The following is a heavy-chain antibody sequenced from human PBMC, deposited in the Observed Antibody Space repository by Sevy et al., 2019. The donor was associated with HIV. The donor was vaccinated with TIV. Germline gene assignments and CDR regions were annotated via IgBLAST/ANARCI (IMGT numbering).Heavy chain of an antibody. Sequence: ASVKVSCKASGYTFTSYGISWARQAPGQGLEWMGWISVYNGNTNYAQKLQARVTMTTDTSTSTAYMELRSLRSDDTAVYYCARAGYYSGFYDILTGLDYWDQGTLVTVSS. D-gene: IGHD3-9*01. CDR2: ISVYNGNT. V-gene: IGHV1-18*01. CDR1: GYTFTSYG. J-gene: IGHJ4*02. CDR3: ARAGYYSGFYDILTGLDY.